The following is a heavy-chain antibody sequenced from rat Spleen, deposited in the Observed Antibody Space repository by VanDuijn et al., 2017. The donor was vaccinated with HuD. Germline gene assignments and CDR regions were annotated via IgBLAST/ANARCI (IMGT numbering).Heavy chain of an antibody. V-gene: IGHV5-25*01. CDR1: GFTFSNYY. J-gene: IGHJ2*01. CDR2: ISTGGGNT. CDR3: ARHSPPNNYFDY. Sequence: EVQLVESGGGLVQPGRSMKLSCAALGFTFSNYYMAWVRQAPTKGLEWVASISTGGGNTYYRDSVKGRFTISRDNAKSTLYLQMDSLRSEDTSTYYCARHSPPNNYFDYWGQGVMVTVSS. D-gene: IGHD3-1*01.